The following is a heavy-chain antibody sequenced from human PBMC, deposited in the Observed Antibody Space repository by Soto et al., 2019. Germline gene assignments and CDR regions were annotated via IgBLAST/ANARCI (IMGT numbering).Heavy chain of an antibody. CDR1: GYTFTTYG. CDR2: ISAHNGNT. CDR3: ARGRYGDY. D-gene: IGHD1-1*01. V-gene: IGHV1-18*01. Sequence: QVHLVQSGAEVKKPGASVKVSCKGSGYTFTTYGLTWVRQAHGQGLEWMGWISAHNGNTNYAQKLQGRVTVTRDTSTSTAYMALRSLRSDDTAVEYCARGRYGDYWGQGALVTVSS. J-gene: IGHJ4*02.